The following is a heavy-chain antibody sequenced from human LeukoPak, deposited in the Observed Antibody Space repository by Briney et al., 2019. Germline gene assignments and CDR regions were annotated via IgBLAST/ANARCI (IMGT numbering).Heavy chain of an antibody. CDR2: INAGNGNT. CDR1: GYTFTSYA. Sequence: ASVKVSCKASGYTFTSYAMHWVRQAPGQRLEWMGWINAGNGNTKYSQKFQGRVTITRDTSTSTAYMELRSLRSDDTAVYYCARHTSIAARPADYWGQGTLVTVSS. D-gene: IGHD6-6*01. V-gene: IGHV1-3*01. CDR3: ARHTSIAARPADY. J-gene: IGHJ4*02.